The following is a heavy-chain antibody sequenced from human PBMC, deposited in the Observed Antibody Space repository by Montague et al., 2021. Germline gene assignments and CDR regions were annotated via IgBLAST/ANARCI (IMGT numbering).Heavy chain of an antibody. J-gene: IGHJ5*02. CDR2: IYYSANT. CDR1: GASINSSPYY. D-gene: IGHD2-21*02. CDR3: ARVDCDGDCYTFDP. V-gene: IGHV4-39*01. Sequence: SETLSLTCTVSGASINSSPYYWGWLRPPPGPGLEWIGSIYYSANTYSTPSLQIRLSISVDTTKNQFSLRLISVTAADTAVYHCARVDCDGDCYTFDPWGQGTLVTVSS.